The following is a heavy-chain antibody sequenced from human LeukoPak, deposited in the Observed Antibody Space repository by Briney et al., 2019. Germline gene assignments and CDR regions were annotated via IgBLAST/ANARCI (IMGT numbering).Heavy chain of an antibody. V-gene: IGHV1-18*01. CDR1: GYRFTSYG. Sequence: ASVKVSCKASGYRFTSYGISWVRQAPGQGLEWMGWISGYNGNTNYAQKLQGRVTMTTDTSTSTAYMELRSLRSDDTAVYHCAREYCSTTRCYMADYWGQGTLVTVSS. D-gene: IGHD2-2*01. J-gene: IGHJ4*02. CDR2: ISGYNGNT. CDR3: AREYCSTTRCYMADY.